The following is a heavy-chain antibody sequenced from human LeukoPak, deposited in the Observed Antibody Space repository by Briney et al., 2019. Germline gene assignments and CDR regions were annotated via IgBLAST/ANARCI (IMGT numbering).Heavy chain of an antibody. Sequence: GGSLRLSCAASGFTFSSDWMTWVRQAPGKGLEWVANMNQDGSEKYYVDSVKGRFTISRDNADNSLYLQMNSLRAEDTAVYYCARKEPRLVRVFDYWGQGTQVTVSS. D-gene: IGHD6-13*01. CDR3: ARKEPRLVRVFDY. V-gene: IGHV3-7*01. CDR2: MNQDGSEK. CDR1: GFTFSSDW. J-gene: IGHJ4*02.